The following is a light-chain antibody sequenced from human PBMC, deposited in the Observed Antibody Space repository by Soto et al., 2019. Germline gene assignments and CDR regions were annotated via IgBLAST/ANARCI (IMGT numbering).Light chain of an antibody. CDR2: SAS. V-gene: IGKV1-39*01. J-gene: IGKJ1*01. CDR1: QSIDIY. CDR3: QQSYSHPT. Sequence: QLTQSPSSLSASVGDRVTITCRASQSIDIYLHWYQQKPGKAPKLLIYSASSSQRGVPSRLSGSGSGTDFTLTISSVQPEDSATYYCQQSYSHPTFGQGTKVEVK.